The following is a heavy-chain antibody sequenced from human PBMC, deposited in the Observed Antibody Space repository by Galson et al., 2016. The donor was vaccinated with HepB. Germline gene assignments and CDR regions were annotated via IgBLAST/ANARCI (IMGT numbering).Heavy chain of an antibody. CDR1: GFTLSTYS. Sequence: SLRLSCAASGFTLSTYSMDWVRQAPGKGLEWVSYISGSGDTIYYADSVKGRFTISRDNSKNTLYLQMNSLRVEDTAVYYCARDYAQLARNPTDYWGQGTLVTVSS. V-gene: IGHV3-48*01. CDR3: ARDYAQLARNPTDY. D-gene: IGHD1-14*01. CDR2: ISGSGDTI. J-gene: IGHJ4*02.